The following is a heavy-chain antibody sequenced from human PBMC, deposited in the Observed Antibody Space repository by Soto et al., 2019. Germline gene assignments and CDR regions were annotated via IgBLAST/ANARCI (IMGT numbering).Heavy chain of an antibody. CDR3: ARRWGRTSDY. D-gene: IGHD7-27*01. J-gene: IGHJ4*02. CDR1: GGSISSYY. Sequence: QVQLQESGPGLVKPSETLSLTCTVSGGSISSYYWSWIRQPPGKGLEWIGYIYYSGSTNYNPSLKSRVTISVDTSKNQFSLKLSSVTAADTAVYYCARRWGRTSDYWGQGTLVTVCS. V-gene: IGHV4-59*08. CDR2: IYYSGST.